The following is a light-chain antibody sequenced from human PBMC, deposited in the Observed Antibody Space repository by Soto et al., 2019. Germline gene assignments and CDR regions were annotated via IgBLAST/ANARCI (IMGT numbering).Light chain of an antibody. V-gene: IGKV1-5*01. CDR2: DAS. Sequence: DVQMTHSPSTLSASVGDRVTITCRASQSISSWLAWYQQKPGKAPKLLIYDASSLESGVPSRFSGSGSGTEFTLTISSLQPDDFTTYYCQHYGGMWAFGQGTKVDIK. CDR3: QHYGGMWA. J-gene: IGKJ1*01. CDR1: QSISSW.